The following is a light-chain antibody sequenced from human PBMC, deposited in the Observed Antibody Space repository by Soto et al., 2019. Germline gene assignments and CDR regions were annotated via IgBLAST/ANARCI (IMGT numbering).Light chain of an antibody. CDR2: YDS. Sequence: SYELTQPPSVSVAPGKTARITCGGNNIGSKSVHWYQQKPGQAPVLVIYYDSDRPSGIPERFSGSNSGNTAPLTISRVEAGDEADYYCQVWYSSSDHVVFGGGTKLTVL. J-gene: IGLJ2*01. V-gene: IGLV3-21*04. CDR1: NIGSKS. CDR3: QVWYSSSDHVV.